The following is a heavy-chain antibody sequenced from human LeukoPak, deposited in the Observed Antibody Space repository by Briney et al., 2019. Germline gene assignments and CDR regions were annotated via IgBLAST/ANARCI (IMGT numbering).Heavy chain of an antibody. CDR1: GFSFSTRE. CDR3: ARIDRDFYYMDV. V-gene: IGHV3-48*03. CDR2: IISSGSTI. Sequence: GGSLRLSCEASGFSFSTREMNWVRQAPGKGPEWVSYIISSGSTIYYADSVQGRFTTSRDNAKNLLLLQMNSLRPEDTGVYYCARIDRDFYYMDVWGKGATVTVSS. D-gene: IGHD3-22*01. J-gene: IGHJ6*03.